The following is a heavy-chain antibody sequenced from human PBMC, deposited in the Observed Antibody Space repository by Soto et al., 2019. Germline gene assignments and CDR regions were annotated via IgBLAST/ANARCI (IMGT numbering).Heavy chain of an antibody. J-gene: IGHJ3*02. D-gene: IGHD2-2*01. CDR2: INHSGST. Sequence: QVQLQQWGAGLLKPSETLSLTCAVYGGSFSGYYWSWIRQPPGKGLEWIGEINHSGSTNYNPSLKSRVTIPVHTSKNQFSLKLSSVTAADTAVYYCARAAFRYCSSTSCPINAFDIWGQGTMVTVSS. CDR3: ARAAFRYCSSTSCPINAFDI. CDR1: GGSFSGYY. V-gene: IGHV4-34*01.